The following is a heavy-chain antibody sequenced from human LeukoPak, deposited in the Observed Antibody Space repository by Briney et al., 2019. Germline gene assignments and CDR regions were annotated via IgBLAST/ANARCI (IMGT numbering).Heavy chain of an antibody. V-gene: IGHV3-74*01. CDR3: ARGFTIFGVVNDAFDI. Sequence: PGGSRRLTCVASGFTFSDYWMHWVRQAPGKGLVWVSRIDSDGSSTSNADSVNGRLTISRDNAKNTVYLQMNSLRAEDTAVYYCARGFTIFGVVNDAFDIWGQGTMVTVSS. CDR2: IDSDGSST. CDR1: GFTFSDYW. D-gene: IGHD3-3*01. J-gene: IGHJ3*02.